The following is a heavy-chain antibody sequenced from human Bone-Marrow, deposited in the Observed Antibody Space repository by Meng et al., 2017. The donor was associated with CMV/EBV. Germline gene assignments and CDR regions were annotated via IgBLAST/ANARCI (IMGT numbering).Heavy chain of an antibody. CDR2: IKSKTDGGTT. CDR3: TTGVCSSTSGYNYYYGMVV. Sequence: GESLKIHWAGPGLPFRNVWMSWVRQVPGKGLEWVGRIKSKTDGGTTDYAAPVNGRFTISRDDSKNTLYLQMNSLKTEDTAVYYCTTGVCSSTSGYNYYYGMVVWGQGTTVTVSS. D-gene: IGHD2-2*02. V-gene: IGHV3-15*01. J-gene: IGHJ6*02. CDR1: GLPFRNVW.